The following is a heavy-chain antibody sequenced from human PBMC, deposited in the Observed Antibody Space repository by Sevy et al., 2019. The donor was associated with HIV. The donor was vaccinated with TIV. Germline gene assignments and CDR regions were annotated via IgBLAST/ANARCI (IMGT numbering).Heavy chain of an antibody. Sequence: GESLKISCAASGFTFSSYGMHWVRQAPGKGLEWVAVIWYDGSNKYYADSVKGRFTISRDNSKNTLYLQMNSLRAEDTAVYYCAREGGYSYGLWGQGTLVTVSS. D-gene: IGHD5-18*01. CDR1: GFTFSSYG. V-gene: IGHV3-33*01. CDR3: AREGGYSYGL. CDR2: IWYDGSNK. J-gene: IGHJ4*02.